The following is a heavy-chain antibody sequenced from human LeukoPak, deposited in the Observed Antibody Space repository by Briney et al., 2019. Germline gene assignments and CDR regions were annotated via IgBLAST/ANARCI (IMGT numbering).Heavy chain of an antibody. D-gene: IGHD4-17*01. CDR2: IYISGNT. CDR3: ARGPTTVTRGFDY. J-gene: IGHJ4*02. CDR1: GGSISSGSYY. V-gene: IGHV4-61*09. Sequence: SETLSLTCTVSGGSISSGSYYWSWIRQPAGKGLEWIGHIYISGNTNYNPSLKSRVTMSVDTSKNQFSLNLSSVTAADTAVYYCARGPTTVTRGFDYWGQGTLVTVSS.